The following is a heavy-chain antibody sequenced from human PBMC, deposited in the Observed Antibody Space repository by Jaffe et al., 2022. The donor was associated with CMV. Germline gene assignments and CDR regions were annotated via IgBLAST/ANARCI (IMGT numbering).Heavy chain of an antibody. D-gene: IGHD3-22*01. CDR2: ISYDGSNK. V-gene: IGHV3-30*18. CDR3: AKGSRSGYYGDYYFDY. Sequence: QVQLVESGGGVVQPGRSLRLSCAASGFTFSSYGMHWVRQAPGKGLEWVAVISYDGSNKYYADSVKGRFTISRDNSKNTLYLQMNSLRAEDTAVYYCAKGSRSGYYGDYYFDYWGQGTLVTVSS. CDR1: GFTFSSYG. J-gene: IGHJ4*02.